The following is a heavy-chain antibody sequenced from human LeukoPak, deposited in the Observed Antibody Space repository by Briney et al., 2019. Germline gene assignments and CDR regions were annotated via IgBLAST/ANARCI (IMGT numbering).Heavy chain of an antibody. Sequence: TSETLSLTCTVSGGSISSYYWSWIRQPPGKGLEWIGYIYYSGSTNYNPSLKSRVTMSVDTSKNQFSLKLSSVTAADTAVYYCAREPYGSGSYPYYYYYMDVWGKGTTVTVSS. CDR3: AREPYGSGSYPYYYYYMDV. D-gene: IGHD3-10*01. CDR2: IYYSGST. CDR1: GGSISSYY. V-gene: IGHV4-59*12. J-gene: IGHJ6*03.